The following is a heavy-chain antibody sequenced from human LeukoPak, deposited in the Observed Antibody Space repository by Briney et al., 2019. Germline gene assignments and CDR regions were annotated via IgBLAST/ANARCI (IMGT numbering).Heavy chain of an antibody. J-gene: IGHJ6*02. CDR3: AREYGSGSYYYYYGMDV. V-gene: IGHV1-69*04. CDR2: IIPILGIA. D-gene: IGHD3-10*01. CDR1: GGTFSSYT. Sequence: SVKVSCKASGGTFSSYTISWVRQAPGQGLEWMGRIIPILGIANYAQKFQGRVTITADKSTSTAYMELSSLRSEDTAVYYCAREYGSGSYYYYYGMDVWGQGTTGTVSS.